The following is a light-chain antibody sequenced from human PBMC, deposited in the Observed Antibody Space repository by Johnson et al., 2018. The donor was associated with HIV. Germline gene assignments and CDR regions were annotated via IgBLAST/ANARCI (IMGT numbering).Light chain of an antibody. Sequence: QSVLTQPPSVSAAPGQKVTISCSGSTSNIGNNYVSWYQQLPGTAPKLLIYDNNKRPSGLPYRFSGSKAGPSATLGITGLQTGDEAEYYCGTWDSRLSVGHVFGTGTKVTVL. J-gene: IGLJ1*01. CDR3: GTWDSRLSVGHV. CDR2: DNN. CDR1: TSNIGNNY. V-gene: IGLV1-51*01.